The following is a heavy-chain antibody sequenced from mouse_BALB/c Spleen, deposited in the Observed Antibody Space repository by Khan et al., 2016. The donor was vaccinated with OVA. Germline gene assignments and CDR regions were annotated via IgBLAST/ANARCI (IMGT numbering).Heavy chain of an antibody. J-gene: IGHJ3*01. CDR2: ISSGADYT. V-gene: IGHV5-6*01. Sequence: EVELVESGGDLVKPGGTLKLTCAASGFTFSAYSMSWVRQTPDKRLEWVATISSGADYTYYSAGVKGRFTISRDNAKNTLYLQMSSLKSEDTALCYCASHLTGSFAYWGQGTLVTICA. CDR1: GFTFSAYS. CDR3: ASHLTGSFAY.